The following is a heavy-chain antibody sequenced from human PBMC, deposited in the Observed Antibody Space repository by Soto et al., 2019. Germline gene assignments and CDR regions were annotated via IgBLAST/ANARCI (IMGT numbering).Heavy chain of an antibody. CDR3: SRVVSDSRSFFAL. Sequence: PSETLSLTCTVSGCSISSGGYYWSWILQHPGKGLEWIGYIYYSGTTSYNPSLKSRVTISVDTSKDQFSLKLSSVTAADTAVYYCSRVVSDSRSFFALRGQGTPVTVSS. D-gene: IGHD6-13*01. J-gene: IGHJ5*02. CDR1: GCSISSGGYY. CDR2: IYYSGTT. V-gene: IGHV4-31*03.